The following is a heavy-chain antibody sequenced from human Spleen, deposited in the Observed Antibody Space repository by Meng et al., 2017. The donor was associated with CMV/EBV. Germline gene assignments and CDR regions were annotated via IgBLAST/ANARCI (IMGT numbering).Heavy chain of an antibody. J-gene: IGHJ2*01. CDR3: TRENYGGNSGLPVWFFDL. CDR2: ILPVLGIP. D-gene: IGHD4-23*01. Sequence: TLSSYTINWVRQAPGQGLEWMGRILPVLGIPNYAQKFQGRVTITADKSTGTAYMELSSLKSEDTAVYYCTRENYGGNSGLPVWFFDLWGRGTLVTVSS. CDR1: TLSSYT. V-gene: IGHV1-69*04.